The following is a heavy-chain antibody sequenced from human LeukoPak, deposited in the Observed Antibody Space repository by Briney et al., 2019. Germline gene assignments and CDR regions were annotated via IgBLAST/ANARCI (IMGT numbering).Heavy chain of an antibody. CDR3: AKGGNVGLDY. CDR1: GFSFSNYD. Sequence: GGSLRLSCAASGFSFSNYDMHWVRQTAGKGLEWVSAIDTAGDTYYPGSVKGRFTISRENAKNSLYLQMNSLRAGDTALYYCAKGGNVGLDYWGQATLVTVSS. CDR2: IDTAGDT. J-gene: IGHJ4*02. D-gene: IGHD3-16*01. V-gene: IGHV3-13*01.